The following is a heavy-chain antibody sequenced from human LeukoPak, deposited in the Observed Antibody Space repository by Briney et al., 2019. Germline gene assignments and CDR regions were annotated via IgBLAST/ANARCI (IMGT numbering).Heavy chain of an antibody. CDR1: GFTFSTYA. D-gene: IGHD6-13*01. CDR3: ARDSSDSTYDY. V-gene: IGHV3-23*01. Sequence: GGSLRLSCAASGFTFSTYAMSWVRQAPGKGLEWVSTITGSGGSTYYADSVKGRFTISRDNAKNTLYLQMNSLRAEDTAVYYCARDSSDSTYDYWGQGTLVTVSS. J-gene: IGHJ4*02. CDR2: ITGSGGST.